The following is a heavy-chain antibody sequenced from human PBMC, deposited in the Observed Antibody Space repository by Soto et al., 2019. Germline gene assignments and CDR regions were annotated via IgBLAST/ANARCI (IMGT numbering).Heavy chain of an antibody. CDR2: ITPSGTTI. J-gene: IGHJ4*02. CDR3: ARVRSTFPDY. D-gene: IGHD2-15*01. Sequence: QVQLVESGGALVKPGGSLRLSCAASGFTFTDYYMSWIHQAPGKGPEWISYITPSGTTIKYADSVRGRFTISRDNAKNSLSLQMNSLRADDTAVYYCARVRSTFPDYWGQGTLVTVSS. V-gene: IGHV3-11*01. CDR1: GFTFTDYY.